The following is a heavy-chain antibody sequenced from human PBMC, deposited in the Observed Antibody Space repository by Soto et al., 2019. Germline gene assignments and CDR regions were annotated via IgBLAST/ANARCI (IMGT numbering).Heavy chain of an antibody. J-gene: IGHJ3*01. CDR3: ASWREREHAFEG. D-gene: IGHD1-1*01. CDR2: LYSEDGT. CDR1: GLTIRGKTY. Sequence: DVQLVESGGGLIQPGGSLRLSCAVSGLTIRGKTYMTWVRQAPGKGLEWLSALYSEDGTFYADSVEGRFTMSRDYAKNTVYLQLNTLTPDDTAVYYGASWREREHAFEGWGQGTVVTVSS. V-gene: IGHV3-53*01.